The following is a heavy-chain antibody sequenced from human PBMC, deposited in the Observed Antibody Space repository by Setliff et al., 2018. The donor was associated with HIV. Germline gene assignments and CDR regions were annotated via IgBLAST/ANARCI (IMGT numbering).Heavy chain of an antibody. Sequence: GGSLRLSCVASGFTFSTFAMHWVRQAPGKGLEWVSVISYDGSRTYYADSVKGRFTISRDNAKNSLYLQMNSLRLEDTALYYCGKDILPGGLAKWGQGTLVTVSS. CDR3: GKDILPGGLAK. V-gene: IGHV3-30*01. J-gene: IGHJ4*02. CDR1: GFTFSTFA. D-gene: IGHD3-10*01. CDR2: ISYDGSRT.